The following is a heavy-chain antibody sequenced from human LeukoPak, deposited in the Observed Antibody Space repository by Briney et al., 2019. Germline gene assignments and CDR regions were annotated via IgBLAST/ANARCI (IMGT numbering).Heavy chain of an antibody. Sequence: ASVKVSCKASGYTFTSYGITWVRQAPGQGLEWMGWISAYNGNTNYAQKLQGRVTMTTDTSTSTAYLDLRSLRSDDTAVYYCARDPSSRFLEWLESLESFDPWGQGTLVTVSS. CDR2: ISAYNGNT. J-gene: IGHJ5*02. V-gene: IGHV1-18*01. CDR3: ARDPSSRFLEWLESLESFDP. D-gene: IGHD3-3*01. CDR1: GYTFTSYG.